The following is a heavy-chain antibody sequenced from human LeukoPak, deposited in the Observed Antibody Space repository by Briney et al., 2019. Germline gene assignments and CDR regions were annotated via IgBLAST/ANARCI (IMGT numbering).Heavy chain of an antibody. CDR3: ARDAEQWLGSHYFDY. J-gene: IGHJ4*02. D-gene: IGHD6-19*01. CDR2: IQQDGSEA. Sequence: GGSLRLSCAASGFTFTKYWMAWVRQAPGKGLEWVANIQQDGSEAYYADSVKGRFTISRDNAKNSLYLQMNSLRAEDTAVYYCARDAEQWLGSHYFDYWGQGTLVTVSS. CDR1: GFTFTKYW. V-gene: IGHV3-7*03.